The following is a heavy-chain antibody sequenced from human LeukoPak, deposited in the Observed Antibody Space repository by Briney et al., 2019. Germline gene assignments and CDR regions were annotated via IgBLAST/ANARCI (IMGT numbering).Heavy chain of an antibody. CDR2: IRSKADGGRT. J-gene: IGHJ5*02. D-gene: IGHD1-1*01. Sequence: GGSLRLSCAASGFTFNNAWMSWVRQPPGKGLEWIGRIRSKADGGRTEYAAPMEGRFIISRDDSRNTVYLQMNSLKTEDTAVYYCTRVFGALGYKLAMAWFDPWGQGTLVTVSS. CDR3: TRVFGALGYKLAMAWFDP. V-gene: IGHV3-15*01. CDR1: GFTFNNAW.